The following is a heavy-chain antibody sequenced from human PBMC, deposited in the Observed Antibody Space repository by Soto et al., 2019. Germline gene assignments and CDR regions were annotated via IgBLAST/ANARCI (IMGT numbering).Heavy chain of an antibody. CDR2: FSLSVTT. CDR1: GASITGTSY. D-gene: IGHD2-8*02. CDR3: ARGMTPPGAPAWYYFDS. V-gene: IGHV4-4*07. J-gene: IGHJ4*02. Sequence: PSETLSLTCTVSGASITGTSYWSWIRQPAGKGLEWIGRFSLSVTTNYNPSLRSRVTMSADVSKNQFSLRLTSVTAADTALYYCARGMTPPGAPAWYYFDSWGQGTLVTVSS.